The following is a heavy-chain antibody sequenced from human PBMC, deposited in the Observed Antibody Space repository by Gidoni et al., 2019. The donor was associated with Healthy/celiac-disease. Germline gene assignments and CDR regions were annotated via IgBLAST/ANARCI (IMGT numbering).Heavy chain of an antibody. V-gene: IGHV3-30*18. D-gene: IGHD5-12*01. Sequence: GLEWVAVISYDGSNKYYADSVKGRFTISRDNSKNTLYLQMNSLRAEDTAVYYCAKEVVEMATILPDYWGQGTLVTVSS. CDR2: ISYDGSNK. J-gene: IGHJ4*02. CDR3: AKEVVEMATILPDY.